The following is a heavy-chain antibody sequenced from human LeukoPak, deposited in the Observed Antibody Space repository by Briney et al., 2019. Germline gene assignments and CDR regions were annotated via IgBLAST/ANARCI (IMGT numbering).Heavy chain of an antibody. CDR1: GYTFTSYD. Sequence: GASVKVSCKASGYTFTSYDINWVRQATGQGLEWMGWMNPNSGNTGYAQKFQGRVTMTRNTSISTAYMELSSLRSEDTAVYYCARAPVVPAAKYNWFDPWGQGTLDTVSS. CDR3: ARAPVVPAAKYNWFDP. CDR2: MNPNSGNT. D-gene: IGHD2-2*01. V-gene: IGHV1-8*01. J-gene: IGHJ5*02.